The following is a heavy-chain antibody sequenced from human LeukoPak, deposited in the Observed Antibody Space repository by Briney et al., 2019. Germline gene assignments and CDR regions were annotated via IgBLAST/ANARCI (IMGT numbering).Heavy chain of an antibody. Sequence: SETLSLTCTVSGGSISSYYWSWIRQPPGKGLEWIGYIYYSGSANYNPSLKSRVTISVDTSKNQFSLKLSSVTAADTAVYYCATERKKLHDYGDLPDGGFDYWGQGTLVTVSS. D-gene: IGHD4-17*01. CDR2: IYYSGSA. CDR1: GGSISSYY. CDR3: ATERKKLHDYGDLPDGGFDY. J-gene: IGHJ4*02. V-gene: IGHV4-59*01.